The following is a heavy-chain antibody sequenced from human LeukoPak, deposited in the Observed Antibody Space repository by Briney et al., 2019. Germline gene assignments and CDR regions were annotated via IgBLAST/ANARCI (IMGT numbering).Heavy chain of an antibody. CDR3: ATGERYCSSTSRCFGGLDYYYYYMDV. Sequence: ASVKVSCKVSGYTLTELSMHWVRQAPGKGLEWMGGFDPEDGETIYAQKFQGRVTMTEDTSTDTAYMELSSLRSEDTAVYYCATGERYCSSTSRCFGGLDYYYYYMDVWGQGTLVTVSS. D-gene: IGHD2-2*01. V-gene: IGHV1-24*01. CDR1: GYTLTELS. J-gene: IGHJ6*03. CDR2: FDPEDGET.